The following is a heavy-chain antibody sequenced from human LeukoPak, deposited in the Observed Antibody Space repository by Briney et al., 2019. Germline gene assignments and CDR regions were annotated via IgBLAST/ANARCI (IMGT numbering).Heavy chain of an antibody. J-gene: IGHJ5*02. Sequence: ASVKVSCKASGYSFTSYYMHWVRQAPGQVLEWMVIINPSGGSTSYAQKFQGRVTMTRDTSTSTVYMELSSLRSEDTAVYYCARGGIGAAGIPLNWFDPWGQGTLGTVSS. CDR2: INPSGGST. D-gene: IGHD6-13*01. V-gene: IGHV1-46*01. CDR3: ARGGIGAAGIPLNWFDP. CDR1: GYSFTSYY.